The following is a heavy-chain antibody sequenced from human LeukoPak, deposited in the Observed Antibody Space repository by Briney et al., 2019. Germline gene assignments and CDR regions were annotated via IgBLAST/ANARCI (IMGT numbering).Heavy chain of an antibody. CDR1: GFTFTRYW. D-gene: IGHD3-3*01. J-gene: IGHJ4*02. Sequence: RGSLRLSCAASGFTFTRYWMAWVRQAPGKGLQWVANMKQDGSEQYHVDSVRGRFTMSRDNTKNIVFLQMDSLRVEDTAVYYSARVSRSGYYGEYWGQGTTVTVSS. CDR3: ARVSRSGYYGEY. V-gene: IGHV3-7*01. CDR2: MKQDGSEQ.